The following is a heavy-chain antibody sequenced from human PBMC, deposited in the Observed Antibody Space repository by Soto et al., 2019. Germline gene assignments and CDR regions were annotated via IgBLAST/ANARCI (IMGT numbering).Heavy chain of an antibody. CDR2: ISYDGSNK. D-gene: IGHD4-17*01. J-gene: IGHJ4*02. Sequence: PGGSLRLSCAASGFTFSSYGMHWVRQAPGNGLEWVAAISYDGSNKYYADSVKGRFTISRDNSKNTLSLQMNSLRAEDTAVYYCAKDLYGEGVEVDYWGQGTLVTVSS. V-gene: IGHV3-30*18. CDR3: AKDLYGEGVEVDY. CDR1: GFTFSSYG.